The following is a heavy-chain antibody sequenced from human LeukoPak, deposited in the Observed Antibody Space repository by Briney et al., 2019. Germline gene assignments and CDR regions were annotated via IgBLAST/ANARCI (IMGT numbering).Heavy chain of an antibody. CDR2: INHSGST. D-gene: IGHD6-19*01. V-gene: IGHV4-34*01. Sequence: SETLSLTCAVYGGSSSGYYWSWIRQPPGKGLEWIGEINHSGSTNYNPSLKSRVTISVDTSKNQFSLKLSSVTAADTAVYYCARIRGWPTGYYYMDVWGKGTTVTVSS. CDR1: GGSSSGYY. CDR3: ARIRGWPTGYYYMDV. J-gene: IGHJ6*03.